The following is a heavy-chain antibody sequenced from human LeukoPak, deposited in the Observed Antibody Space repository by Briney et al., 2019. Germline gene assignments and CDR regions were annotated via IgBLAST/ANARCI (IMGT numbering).Heavy chain of an antibody. D-gene: IGHD1-7*01. V-gene: IGHV3-69-1*01. CDR2: ISSSSYI. J-gene: IGHJ4*02. Sequence: GGSLRLSCAASGFTFSNDWMSWVRQAPGKGLEWVSSISSSSYIYYADSVKGRFTISRDNSKNTLYLQMNSLRAEDTAVYYCAKDRLAYNWNYRPGDYWGQGTLVTVSS. CDR3: AKDRLAYNWNYRPGDY. CDR1: GFTFSNDW.